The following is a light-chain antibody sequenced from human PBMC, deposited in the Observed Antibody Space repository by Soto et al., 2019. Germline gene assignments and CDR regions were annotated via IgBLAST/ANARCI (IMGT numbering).Light chain of an antibody. CDR3: QQYNNWPPWT. V-gene: IGKV3-15*01. Sequence: EIVMTQSPATLSVSPWERATLSCRASQSVFSNLAWYQQKPGQAPRLLIYGASTRATGIPARFSGSGSGTEFTLTLSSLQSEDFAVYYCQQYNNWPPWTFGQGTKVEMK. J-gene: IGKJ1*01. CDR1: QSVFSN. CDR2: GAS.